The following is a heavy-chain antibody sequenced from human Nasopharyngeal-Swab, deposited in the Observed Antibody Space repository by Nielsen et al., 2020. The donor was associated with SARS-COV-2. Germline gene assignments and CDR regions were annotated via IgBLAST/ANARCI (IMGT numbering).Heavy chain of an antibody. CDR2: ITHSGST. J-gene: IGHJ4*02. CDR3: ARGGVDISTGSSGGCFDY. V-gene: IGHV4-34*01. D-gene: IGHD3-9*01. Sequence: SETLSLTFAVYGGSSSGYYWSWIRQPPGKGLEWVGEITHSGSTNYKQSLKTRVTISVDTSKNQFSLKLSSVTGADTAVYYCARGGVDISTGSSGGCFDYWGQGTLVTVSS. CDR1: GGSSSGYY.